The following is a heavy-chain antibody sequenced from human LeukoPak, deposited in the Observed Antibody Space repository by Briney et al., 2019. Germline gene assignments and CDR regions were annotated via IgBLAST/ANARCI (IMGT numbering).Heavy chain of an antibody. Sequence: GASVKVSCKVSGYTLTDLSMHWVRQAPGKGLEWMGGFDPEDGETIYAQKFQGRVTMTEDTSTDTAYMELSSLRSEDTAVYYCATVSYRFKWFDPWGQGTLVTVSS. CDR2: FDPEDGET. V-gene: IGHV1-24*01. CDR1: GYTLTDLS. D-gene: IGHD1-26*01. J-gene: IGHJ5*02. CDR3: ATVSYRFKWFDP.